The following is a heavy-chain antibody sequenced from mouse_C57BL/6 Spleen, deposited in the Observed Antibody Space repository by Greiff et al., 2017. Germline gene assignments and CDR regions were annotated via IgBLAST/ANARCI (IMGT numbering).Heavy chain of an antibody. J-gene: IGHJ4*01. CDR3: ARRDGSSYDYAMDY. V-gene: IGHV1-50*01. CDR1: GYTFTSYW. CDR2: IDPSDSYT. D-gene: IGHD1-1*01. Sequence: VQLQQPGAELVKPGASVKLSCKASGYTFTSYWMPWVKQRPGQGLEWIGEIDPSDSYTNYNQKFKGKATLTVDASSSTAYMQLSSLTSEDSAVYYCARRDGSSYDYAMDYWGQGTSVTVSA.